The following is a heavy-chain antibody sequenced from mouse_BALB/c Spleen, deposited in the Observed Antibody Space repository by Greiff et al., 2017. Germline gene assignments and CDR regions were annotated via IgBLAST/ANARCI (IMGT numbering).Heavy chain of an antibody. Sequence: QVQLQQSGAELARPGASVKMSCKASGYTFTSYTMHWVKQRPGQGLEWIGYINPSSGYTNYNQKFKDKATLTADKSSSTAYMQLSSLTSEDSAVYYCARAPYHYYGSSSFDYWGQGTTLTVSS. D-gene: IGHD1-1*01. CDR2: INPSSGYT. V-gene: IGHV1-4*01. CDR3: ARAPYHYYGSSSFDY. CDR1: GYTFTSYT. J-gene: IGHJ2*01.